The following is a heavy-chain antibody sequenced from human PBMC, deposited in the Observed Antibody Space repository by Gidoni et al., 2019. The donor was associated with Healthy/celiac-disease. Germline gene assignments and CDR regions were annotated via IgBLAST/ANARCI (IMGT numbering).Heavy chain of an antibody. J-gene: IGHJ4*02. CDR3: AKAPNRGYSYGYVDY. D-gene: IGHD5-18*01. CDR1: GFTFSSYA. V-gene: IGHV3-23*01. Sequence: EVQLLESGGGLVQPGGSLRLSCAASGFTFSSYAMSWFRQAPGKGLGWVSAISGSGGSTYYADSVKGRFTISRDNSKNTLYLQMNSLRAEDTAVYYCAKAPNRGYSYGYVDYWGQGTLVTVSS. CDR2: ISGSGGST.